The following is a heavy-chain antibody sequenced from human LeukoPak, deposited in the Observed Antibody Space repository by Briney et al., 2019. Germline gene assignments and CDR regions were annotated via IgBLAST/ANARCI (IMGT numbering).Heavy chain of an antibody. V-gene: IGHV3-23*01. Sequence: GGSLRLSCAASGFTFSSYAMSWVRQASGKGLEWVSAISGTGGTTYYADSVKGRFTISRDNSKNTLYLQMNRLRAEDTAVYYCANRDTGDWGQGTLVTVSS. CDR1: GFTFSSYA. CDR3: ANRDTGD. CDR2: ISGTGGTT. J-gene: IGHJ4*02.